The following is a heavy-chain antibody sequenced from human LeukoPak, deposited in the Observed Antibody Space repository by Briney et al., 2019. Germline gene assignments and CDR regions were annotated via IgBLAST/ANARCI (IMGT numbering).Heavy chain of an antibody. V-gene: IGHV3-23*01. D-gene: IGHD3-22*01. CDR2: IRESGGGT. Sequence: PGGSLRLSCVVSGITVSNYDMSWVRQAPGKGLEWVSGIRESGGGTNYADSVKGRFTISRDNSKNTLYLQMNSLRAEDTAVYYCAKSPYYYDSSGYYFLFFDYWGQGTLVTVSS. CDR3: AKSPYYYDSSGYYFLFFDY. J-gene: IGHJ4*02. CDR1: GITVSNYD.